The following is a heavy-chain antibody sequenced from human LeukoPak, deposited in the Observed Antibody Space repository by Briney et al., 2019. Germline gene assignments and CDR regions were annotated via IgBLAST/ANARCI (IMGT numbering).Heavy chain of an antibody. Sequence: GGSLRLSCAASGFIFDEYGMSWVRQAPGKGLEWVSGISLNGGSRGYADSVKGRFIISRDNAKNSLHLQMNSLRAEDTALYYCVRSITMFQYWGQGTLVTVSS. D-gene: IGHD3-10*01. V-gene: IGHV3-20*04. J-gene: IGHJ1*01. CDR1: GFIFDEYG. CDR2: ISLNGGSR. CDR3: VRSITMFQY.